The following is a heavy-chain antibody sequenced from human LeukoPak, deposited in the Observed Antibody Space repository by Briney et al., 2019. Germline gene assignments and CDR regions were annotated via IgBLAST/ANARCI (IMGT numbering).Heavy chain of an antibody. J-gene: IGHJ4*02. V-gene: IGHV3-23*01. Sequence: GGSLRLSCAAAGFTFKNCAMSWVRQAPGKGLEWVSGISGTGYNTYYADSVKGRFTISRDNSKNTLYLQMNSLGAEDTAVYYCAKHVSGSLFYFDYWGQRTLVNVSS. D-gene: IGHD3-10*01. CDR3: AKHVSGSLFYFDY. CDR2: ISGTGYNT. CDR1: GFTFKNCA.